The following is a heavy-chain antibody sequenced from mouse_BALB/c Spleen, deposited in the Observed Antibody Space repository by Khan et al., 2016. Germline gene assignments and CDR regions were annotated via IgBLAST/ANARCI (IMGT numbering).Heavy chain of an antibody. Sequence: QLEESGPGLVKPSQSLSLTCTVTGYSITSDYAWNWIRQFPGNKLEWLGYIAYSGSTNYNPSLKSRISITRDTSKNQFFLQLNSVTTEDAATYYCARRDYYSYDYAMDYWGQGASVTVSS. CDR3: ARRDYYSYDYAMDY. CDR2: IAYSGST. V-gene: IGHV3-2*02. CDR1: GYSITSDYA. D-gene: IGHD2-14*01. J-gene: IGHJ4*01.